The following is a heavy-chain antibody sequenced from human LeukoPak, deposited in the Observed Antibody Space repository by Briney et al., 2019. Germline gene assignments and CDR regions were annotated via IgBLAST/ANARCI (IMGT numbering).Heavy chain of an antibody. CDR3: ARDTYYYDSSGYPVGYFDY. D-gene: IGHD3-22*01. V-gene: IGHV4-59*01. Sequence: KPSETLSLTCPVSGCSISSYYWSWIRQPPGKGLEWIGDIYYSGSTNYNPSLESRVTISVDTSKNQFSLRLSSVTAADTAVYYCARDTYYYDSSGYPVGYFDYWGQGTLVTVSS. CDR1: GCSISSYY. CDR2: IYYSGST. J-gene: IGHJ4*02.